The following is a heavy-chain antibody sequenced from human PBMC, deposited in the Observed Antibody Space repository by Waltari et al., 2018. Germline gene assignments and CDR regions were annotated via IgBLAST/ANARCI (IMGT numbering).Heavy chain of an antibody. D-gene: IGHD2-21*01. J-gene: IGHJ4*01. CDR3: ARVIVYSDSPVCDF. CDR2: ISSADYS. V-gene: IGHV3-21*01. CDR1: GFTFRDYS. Sequence: EVQLVESGGGLVNPGGSLRRSCAASGFTFRDYSMTWVRQDPGKGLEWVSSISSADYSLDADSMKGRFIISRDNAKNSLYLQMNGLSGEDTAVYYCARVIVYSDSPVCDFWGQGTLVIVSS.